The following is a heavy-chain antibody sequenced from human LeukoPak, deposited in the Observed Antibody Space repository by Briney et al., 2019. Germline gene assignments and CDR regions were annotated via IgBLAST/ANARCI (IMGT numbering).Heavy chain of an antibody. CDR3: ANGPVATDSTYYGMDV. CDR2: ISGSGGST. Sequence: PGGSLRLSCAASGFTFSSYAMSWVRQAPGKGLEWVSAISGSGGSTYYADSVKGRSTISRDNSKNTLYLQMNSLRAEDTAVYYCANGPVATDSTYYGMDVWGQGTTVTVSS. J-gene: IGHJ6*02. V-gene: IGHV3-23*01. D-gene: IGHD5-12*01. CDR1: GFTFSSYA.